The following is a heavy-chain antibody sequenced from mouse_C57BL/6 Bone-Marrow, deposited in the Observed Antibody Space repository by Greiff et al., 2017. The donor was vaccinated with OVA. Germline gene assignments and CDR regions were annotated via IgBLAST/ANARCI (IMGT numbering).Heavy chain of an antibody. CDR3: SRNVNWYYYCMEQ. CDR2: ISSGGSYT. Sequence: EVKLMESGGDLVKPGGSLKLSCAASGFTFSSYGMSWVRQTPDKRLEWVATISSGGSYTYYPDSVKGRFTISRDNAKNTLYLQMRSLKSEDTTMVYLSRNVNWYYYCMEQRGQGTSVTVSS. D-gene: IGHD1-1*02. J-gene: IGHJ4*01. V-gene: IGHV5-6*01. CDR1: GFTFSSYG.